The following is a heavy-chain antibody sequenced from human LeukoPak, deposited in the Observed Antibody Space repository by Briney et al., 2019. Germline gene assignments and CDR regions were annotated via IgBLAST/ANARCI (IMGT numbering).Heavy chain of an antibody. D-gene: IGHD3-3*01. V-gene: IGHV3-23*01. CDR3: AKDLHDSWAVDY. CDR1: RFTFSSYG. CDR2: IGVGGDT. Sequence: GGSLRLSCAASRFTFSSYGMSWVRQAPGKGLEWVSHIGVGGDTDFADSVKGRFTISRDNSKKTLYLQMNSLTADDTALYYCAKDLHDSWAVDYWGPGILVTVSS. J-gene: IGHJ4*02.